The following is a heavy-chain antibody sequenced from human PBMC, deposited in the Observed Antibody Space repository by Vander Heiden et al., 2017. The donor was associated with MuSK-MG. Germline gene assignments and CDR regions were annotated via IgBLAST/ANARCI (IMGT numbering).Heavy chain of an antibody. CDR3: AKDLGQAGKFDY. CDR1: GLSFSING. V-gene: IGHV3-30*18. CDR2: VSFDGSNK. D-gene: IGHD1-1*01. Sequence: QVQLVESGGGVVQPGRSLRLSCAASGLSFSINGMHWVRQAPGKGLEWVALVSFDGSNKYYADSVKGRFTISRDNSKNTLYLQMNSLGAEDTAVYYCAKDLGQAGKFDYWGQGTLVTVSS. J-gene: IGHJ4*02.